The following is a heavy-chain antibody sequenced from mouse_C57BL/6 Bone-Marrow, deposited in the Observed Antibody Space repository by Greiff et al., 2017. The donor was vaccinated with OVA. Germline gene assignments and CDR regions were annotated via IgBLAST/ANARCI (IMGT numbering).Heavy chain of an antibody. D-gene: IGHD1-1*01. CDR1: GYTFTSYG. CDR2: IYPRSGNT. Sequence: QVQLKESGAELARPGASVKLSCKASGYTFTSYGISWVKQRTGQGLEWIGEIYPRSGNTYYNEKFKGKATLTADKSSSTAYMELRSLTPEDSAVYFCARRFIYYYGSSYDYWGQGTTLTVSS. V-gene: IGHV1-81*01. CDR3: ARRFIYYYGSSYDY. J-gene: IGHJ2*01.